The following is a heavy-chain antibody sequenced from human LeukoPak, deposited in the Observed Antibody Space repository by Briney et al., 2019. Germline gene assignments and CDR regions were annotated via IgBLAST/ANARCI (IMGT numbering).Heavy chain of an antibody. CDR1: GFTFSSYA. Sequence: GGSLRLSCAASGFTFSSYAMSGVRQAPGKGLEWVSAISGSGGSTYYADSVKGRFTISRDNSKNTLYLQMNSLRAEDTAVYYCAKEDASVRFLEWPKGFDPWGQGTLVTVSS. J-gene: IGHJ5*02. CDR2: ISGSGGST. D-gene: IGHD3-3*01. CDR3: AKEDASVRFLEWPKGFDP. V-gene: IGHV3-23*01.